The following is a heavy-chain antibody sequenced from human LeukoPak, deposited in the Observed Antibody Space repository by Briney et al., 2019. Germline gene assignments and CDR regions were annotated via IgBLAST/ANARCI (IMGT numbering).Heavy chain of an antibody. CDR3: AKDAQRGFDYSNSLEY. CDR2: IWSDGTNK. J-gene: IGHJ4*02. D-gene: IGHD4-11*01. CDR1: GFTFSHYG. V-gene: IGHV3-33*06. Sequence: PGRSLTLSCAASGFTFSHYGMHWVRQAPGKGLEWVAVIWSDGTNKYYADSVKGRFTIYRDDSQNRVFLQMNSLRAEDTGLYYCAKDAQRGFDYSNSLEYWGQGALVSVSS.